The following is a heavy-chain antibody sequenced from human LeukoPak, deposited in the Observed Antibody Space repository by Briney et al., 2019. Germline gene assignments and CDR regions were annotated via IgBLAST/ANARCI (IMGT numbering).Heavy chain of an antibody. D-gene: IGHD1-26*01. V-gene: IGHV4-39*01. Sequence: SEILSPTCTVSGGSISSSSYYWGWIRQPPGKGLEWIGSIYYSGSTYYNPSLKSRVTISVDTSKNQFSLKLSSVTAADTAVYYCARSPSVTLIVGATYWFDPWGQGTLVTVSS. J-gene: IGHJ5*02. CDR1: GGSISSSSYY. CDR2: IYYSGST. CDR3: ARSPSVTLIVGATYWFDP.